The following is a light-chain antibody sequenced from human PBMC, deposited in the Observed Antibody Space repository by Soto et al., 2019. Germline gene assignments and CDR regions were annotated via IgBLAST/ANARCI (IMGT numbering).Light chain of an antibody. V-gene: IGKV1-39*01. Sequence: DIQMTQSPSSLSASVGDRVTITCRTSQSISTSLNWYQQKAGKAPKLLIYGASTLQSGVPLRFSGSRSGTDFTLTISSLQREDFATYYCQESYSFLWGTCGQGTKVDIK. CDR3: QESYSFLWGT. CDR2: GAS. J-gene: IGKJ1*01. CDR1: QSISTS.